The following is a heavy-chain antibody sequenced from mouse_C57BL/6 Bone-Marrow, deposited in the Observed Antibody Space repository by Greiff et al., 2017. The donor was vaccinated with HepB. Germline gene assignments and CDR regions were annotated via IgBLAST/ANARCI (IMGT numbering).Heavy chain of an antibody. V-gene: IGHV8-8*01. CDR2: IWWDDDK. CDR1: GFSLSTFGMG. J-gene: IGHJ4*01. Sequence: QVTLKVSGPGILQPSQTLSLTCSFSGFSLSTFGMGVGWIRQPSGKGLEWLAHIWWDDDKYYNPALKSRLTISKDTSKNQVFLKIANVDTADTATYYCALIANYSQRFYYAMDYWGQGTSVTVSS. D-gene: IGHD2-12*01. CDR3: ALIANYSQRFYYAMDY.